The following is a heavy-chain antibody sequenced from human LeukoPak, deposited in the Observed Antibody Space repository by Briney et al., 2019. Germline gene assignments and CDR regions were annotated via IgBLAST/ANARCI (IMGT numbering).Heavy chain of an antibody. V-gene: IGHV3-33*01. CDR2: IWSDGGNK. CDR3: ARGYYDSSAYLLDY. CDR1: EFTFSSYG. D-gene: IGHD3-22*01. Sequence: GRSLRLSCAASEFTFSSYGMHWVRQAPGKGLEWVAVIWSDGGNKFYADSVKGRFTISRDNSKNTLYLQMNSLRAEDTAVYYCARGYYDSSAYLLDYWGQGTLVTVSS. J-gene: IGHJ4*02.